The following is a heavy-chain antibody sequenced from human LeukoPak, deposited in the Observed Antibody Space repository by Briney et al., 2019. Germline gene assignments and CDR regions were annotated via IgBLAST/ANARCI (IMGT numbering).Heavy chain of an antibody. CDR3: ARGDSMVIDY. CDR2: IYYSGST. Sequence: SETLSLTCTVSGGSISSGDYYWSWIRQPPGKGLEWIGYIYYSGSTYYNPSLKSRVTISVDTSKNQFSLKLSSVTAADTAVYYRARGDSMVIDYWGQGTLVTVSS. CDR1: GGSISSGDYY. J-gene: IGHJ4*02. V-gene: IGHV4-30-4*01. D-gene: IGHD5-18*01.